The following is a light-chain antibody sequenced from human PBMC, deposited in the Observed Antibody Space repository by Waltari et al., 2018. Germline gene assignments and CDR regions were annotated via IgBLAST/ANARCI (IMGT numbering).Light chain of an antibody. CDR3: QAWDNNFVI. Sequence: SSDLTQPPSVSVSPGQPARIACSGDRLGNRYVSCYQQKTGQPPLLVIYQDKKRPSGIPERFSGSNSGNTATLTINGTQTLDEAEYFCQAWDNNFVIFGGGTKLTVL. V-gene: IGLV3-1*01. J-gene: IGLJ2*01. CDR1: RLGNRY. CDR2: QDK.